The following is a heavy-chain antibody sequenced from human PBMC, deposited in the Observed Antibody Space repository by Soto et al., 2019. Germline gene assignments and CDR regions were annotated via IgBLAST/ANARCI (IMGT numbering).Heavy chain of an antibody. J-gene: IGHJ5*02. D-gene: IGHD2-2*01. CDR3: AHRVGDRHCSSTSCYLPANWFDP. CDR1: GFTFSSYA. V-gene: IGHV3-23*01. Sequence: GGSLRLSCATSGFTFSSYAMSWVRQAPGKGLECVSSISGSGGSTYYADSVKGRFTISRDNSKNTLYLQMNSLRAEDTATYYCAHRVGDRHCSSTSCYLPANWFDPWGQGTLVTVSS. CDR2: ISGSGGST.